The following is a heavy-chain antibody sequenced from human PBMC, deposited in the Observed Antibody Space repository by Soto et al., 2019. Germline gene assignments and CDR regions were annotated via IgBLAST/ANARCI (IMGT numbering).Heavy chain of an antibody. V-gene: IGHV3-64*02. J-gene: IGHJ4*02. D-gene: IGHD2-15*01. CDR1: GFTFSRYN. Sequence: EVQLVESGEGLVQPGGSLRLSCAASGFTFSRYNIHWIRQAPGKGLEFVSAISRSGDRTYYADSVKGRFTITRDNSKNTVWLQMGSLRAEDMAVYYCARACCSSGQCYYFDYWGRGALVSVSS. CDR2: ISRSGDRT. CDR3: ARACCSSGQCYYFDY.